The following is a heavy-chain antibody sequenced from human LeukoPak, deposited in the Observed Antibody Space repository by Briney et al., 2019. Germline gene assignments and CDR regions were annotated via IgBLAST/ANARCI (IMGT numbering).Heavy chain of an antibody. CDR3: AKDLETAVVGTGC. J-gene: IGHJ4*02. CDR1: GFTFSSYG. D-gene: IGHD6-19*01. Sequence: GGSLRLSCAASGFTFSSYGMHWVRQAPGKGLEWVAVISYDGSNKYYADSVKGRFTISRDNSKNTLYLQMNSLRAEDTAVYYCAKDLETAVVGTGCWGQGTLVTVSS. V-gene: IGHV3-30*18. CDR2: ISYDGSNK.